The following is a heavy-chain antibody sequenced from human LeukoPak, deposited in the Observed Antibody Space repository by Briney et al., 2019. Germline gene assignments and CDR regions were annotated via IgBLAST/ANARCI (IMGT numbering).Heavy chain of an antibody. V-gene: IGHV4-34*01. CDR2: INHSGST. CDR1: GGSFSGYY. CDR3: ATRSSWYLNYYYYGMDV. D-gene: IGHD6-13*01. J-gene: IGHJ6*02. Sequence: SKTLSLTCDVYGGSFSGYYWSWIRQPPGKGLEWIGEINHSGSTNYNPSLKSRVTISVDTSKNQFSLKLSSVTAADTAVYYCATRSSWYLNYYYYGMDVWGQGTTVTVSS.